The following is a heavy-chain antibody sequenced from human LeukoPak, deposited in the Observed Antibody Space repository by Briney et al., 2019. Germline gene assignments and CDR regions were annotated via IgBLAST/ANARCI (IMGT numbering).Heavy chain of an antibody. CDR3: ARALYDGSGYYSHFDY. Sequence: PGGSLRLSCAASGFMFSSYWMSWVRQAPGKGLEWVADIKEDGSEKSYVDSVKGRFTISRDNAKNSLYLQMNSLRAEDTAVYYCARALYDGSGYYSHFDYWGQGTLVTVSS. J-gene: IGHJ4*02. CDR1: GFMFSSYW. D-gene: IGHD3-22*01. CDR2: IKEDGSEK. V-gene: IGHV3-7*01.